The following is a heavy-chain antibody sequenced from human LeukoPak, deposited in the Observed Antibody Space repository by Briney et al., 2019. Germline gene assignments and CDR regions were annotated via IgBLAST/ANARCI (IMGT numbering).Heavy chain of an antibody. CDR3: ARGGGNFDY. CDR1: GFILSNSW. D-gene: IGHD1-26*01. V-gene: IGHV3-7*03. Sequence: GGSLRLSCAASGFILSNSWMSWVRQAPGKGLEWVANIKQDEGSEKYYVDSVKGRFTISRDNAKNSLYLQMNNLRAEDTAVYYCARGGGNFDYWGQGTLVTVSS. CDR2: IKQDEGSEK. J-gene: IGHJ4*02.